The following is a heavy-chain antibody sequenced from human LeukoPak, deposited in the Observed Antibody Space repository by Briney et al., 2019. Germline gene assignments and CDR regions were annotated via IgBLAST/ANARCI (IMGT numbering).Heavy chain of an antibody. CDR2: IYYSGST. CDR1: GGSISSSSYY. CDR3: ARQTGSGLFILP. Sequence: PSETLSLTCTVSGGSISSSSYYSGWIRQPPGKGLEWIGSIYYSGSTYYNPSLKSRVTISIDTSKNQFSLRLTSVTAADTAVYYCARQTGSGLFILPGGQGTLVTVPS. D-gene: IGHD3/OR15-3a*01. J-gene: IGHJ4*02. V-gene: IGHV4-39*01.